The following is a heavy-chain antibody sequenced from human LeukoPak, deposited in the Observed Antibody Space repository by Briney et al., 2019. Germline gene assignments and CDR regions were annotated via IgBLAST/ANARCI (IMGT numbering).Heavy chain of an antibody. CDR1: GGTFSSYA. D-gene: IGHD3-10*01. CDR3: AASGITMVRGEGY. V-gene: IGHV1-69*04. Sequence: SVKVSCKASGGTFSSYAISWVRQAPGQGLEWMGRIIPILGIANYAQKFQGRATITADKSTSTAYMELSSLRSEDTAVYYCAASGITMVRGEGYWGQGTLVTVSS. CDR2: IIPILGIA. J-gene: IGHJ4*02.